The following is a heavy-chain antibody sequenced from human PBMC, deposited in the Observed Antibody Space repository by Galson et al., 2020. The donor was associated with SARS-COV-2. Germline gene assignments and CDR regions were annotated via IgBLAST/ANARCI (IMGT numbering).Heavy chain of an antibody. D-gene: IGHD3-22*01. Sequence: ASVKVSCKASGYTFSSYGISWVRQAPGQGLEWMGWISADSGKTNFAQKLQGRVTMTTDTSTSTAYMELRSLRSDDTAVYYCARDLDLLSSGYYSFKCFDPWGQGTLVTVSS. J-gene: IGHJ5*02. CDR2: ISADSGKT. CDR3: ARDLDLLSSGYYSFKCFDP. CDR1: GYTFSSYG. V-gene: IGHV1-18*01.